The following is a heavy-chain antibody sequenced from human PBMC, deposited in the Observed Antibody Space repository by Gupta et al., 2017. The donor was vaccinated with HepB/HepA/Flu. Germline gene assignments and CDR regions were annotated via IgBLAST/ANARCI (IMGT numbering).Heavy chain of an antibody. CDR1: GGSFSGYY. J-gene: IGHJ4*02. V-gene: IGHV4-34*01. CDR2: INHSGST. D-gene: IGHD2-2*02. Sequence: QVQLQQWGAGLLKPSETLSLTCAVYGGSFSGYYWSWIRQPPGKGLEWIGEINHSGSTNYNPSLKSRVTISVDTSKNQFSLKLSSVTAADKXVXYCAREXLTLGVTEAILSYWGQGTMVTVSS. CDR3: AREXLTLGVTEAILSY.